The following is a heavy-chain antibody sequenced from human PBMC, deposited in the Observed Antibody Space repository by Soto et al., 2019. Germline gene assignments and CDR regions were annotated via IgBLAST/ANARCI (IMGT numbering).Heavy chain of an antibody. D-gene: IGHD3-10*01. CDR3: AKDIVGSGISGGVWFYP. J-gene: IGHJ5*02. CDR1: GFTFDDST. V-gene: IGHV3-43*01. CDR2: ISWDGGST. Sequence: EVQLVESGGVVVQPGGSLRLSCAASGFTFDDSTMHWVRQAPGKGLEWVSLISWDGGSTYYADSVNGQFTISRDNSQNSQYLQMNSLRTEDTALCYCAKDIVGSGISGGVWFYPWGQGTLVTVSS.